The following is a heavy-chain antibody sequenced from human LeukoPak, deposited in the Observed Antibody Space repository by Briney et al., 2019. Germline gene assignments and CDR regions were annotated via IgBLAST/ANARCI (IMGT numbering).Heavy chain of an antibody. CDR3: ASGGYDAFDI. V-gene: IGHV4-39*01. Sequence: PSETLSLTCTVSGGSIRSSYYYWGWIRQPPGKGLEWIGSIYDSGSTYYNPSLKSRVTISVDTSKNQFSLKLNSVTAADTAVYYCASGGYDAFDIWGQGTMVTVSS. J-gene: IGHJ3*02. CDR2: IYDSGST. D-gene: IGHD3-10*01. CDR1: GGSIRSSYYY.